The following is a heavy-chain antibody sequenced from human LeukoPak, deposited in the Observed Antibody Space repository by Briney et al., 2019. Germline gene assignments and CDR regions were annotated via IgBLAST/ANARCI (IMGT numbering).Heavy chain of an antibody. CDR3: AREGVIVGARYYYGMDV. CDR2: IXXYNGNT. J-gene: IGHJ6*02. Sequence: WXXQXPGXGRXWMGWIXXYNGNTNYAQKLQGRVTMTTDTSTSTAYMELRSLRSDDTAVYYCAREGVIVGARYYYGMDVWGQGTTVTVSS. D-gene: IGHD1-26*01. V-gene: IGHV1-18*01.